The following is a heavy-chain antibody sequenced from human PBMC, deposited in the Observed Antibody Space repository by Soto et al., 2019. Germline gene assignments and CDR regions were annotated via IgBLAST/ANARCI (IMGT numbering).Heavy chain of an antibody. D-gene: IGHD6-6*01. J-gene: IGHJ4*02. V-gene: IGHV3-74*01. CDR2: INSDGSST. CDR1: GFTFSSYW. CDR3: AMTSLRLIAARVLPEYYFDY. Sequence: EVQLVESGGGLVQPGGSLRLSCAASGFTFSSYWMHWVRQAPGKGLVWVSRINSDGSSTSYADSVKGRFTISRDNAKNTLCLQMNSLRAEDTAVYYCAMTSLRLIAARVLPEYYFDYWGQGTLVTVSS.